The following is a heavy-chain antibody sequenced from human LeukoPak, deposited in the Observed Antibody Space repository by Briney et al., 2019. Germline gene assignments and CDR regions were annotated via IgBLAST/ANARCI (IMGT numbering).Heavy chain of an antibody. CDR2: INWNGGST. V-gene: IGHV3-20*04. CDR1: GFTFDDYG. CDR3: ARDYYGSGSYFDYYYYYYMDV. J-gene: IGHJ6*03. D-gene: IGHD3-10*01. Sequence: GGSLRLSCAASGFTFDDYGMSWVRQAPGKGLEWVSGINWNGGSTGYADSVKGRFTISRDNAKNSLYLQMNSLRAEDTALYYCARDYYGSGSYFDYYYYYYMDVWGKGTTVTVSS.